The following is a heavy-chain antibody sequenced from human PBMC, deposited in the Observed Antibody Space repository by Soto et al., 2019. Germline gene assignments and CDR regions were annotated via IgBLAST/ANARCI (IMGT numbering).Heavy chain of an antibody. Sequence: ASVQVSCKASGGTFSSYAISWVRQAPGQGLEWMGGIIPIFGTANYAQKFQGRVTITADESTSTAYMELSSLRSEDTAVYYCARVRGQLYLHALDSWGQGTMVT. V-gene: IGHV1-69*13. J-gene: IGHJ3*02. D-gene: IGHD2-8*01. CDR2: IIPIFGTA. CDR3: ARVRGQLYLHALDS. CDR1: GGTFSSYA.